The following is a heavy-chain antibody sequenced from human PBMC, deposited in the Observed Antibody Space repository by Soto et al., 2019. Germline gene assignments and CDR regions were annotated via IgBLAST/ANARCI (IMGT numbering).Heavy chain of an antibody. D-gene: IGHD2-15*01. CDR2: IYHSGST. J-gene: IGHJ4*02. V-gene: IGHV4-30-2*01. Sequence: PSETLSLTCAVSGGSISSGGYSWSWIRQPPGKGLEWNGYIYHSGSTYYNPSLKSRLTISVDRSKNQFSLKLSSVTAADTAVYYCARGQVVAAQHWGQGTLVTVSS. CDR1: GGSISSGGYS. CDR3: ARGQVVAAQH.